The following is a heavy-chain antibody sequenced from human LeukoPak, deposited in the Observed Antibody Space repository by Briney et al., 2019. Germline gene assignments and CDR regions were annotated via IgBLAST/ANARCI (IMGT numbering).Heavy chain of an antibody. V-gene: IGHV3-23*01. J-gene: IGHJ4*02. CDR2: IGGSGGSI. D-gene: IGHD5-18*01. CDR1: GFTFSSYA. Sequence: GGSLRLSCAASGFTFSSYAMSWVRQAPGKGLELVSGIGGSGGSIYYADPVKGRFTISRDNSKNTLYLQMNSLRAEDTAVYYCAKDLIQLWLFPDDWGQGTLVTVSS. CDR3: AKDLIQLWLFPDD.